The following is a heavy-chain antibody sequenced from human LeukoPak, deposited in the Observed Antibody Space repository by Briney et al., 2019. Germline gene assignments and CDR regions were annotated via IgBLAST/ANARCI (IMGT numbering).Heavy chain of an antibody. V-gene: IGHV3-20*04. CDR3: ARGTSSWHGVDY. CDR1: GFTFDDYG. CDR2: INWNGGST. D-gene: IGHD6-13*01. Sequence: GGSLRLSCAASGFTFDDYGMSWVRQAPGKGLEWVSGINWNGGSTGYADSVKGRFTISRDNAKNSLYLQMNSLRADDTAVYYCARGTSSWHGVDYWGQGTLVAVSS. J-gene: IGHJ4*02.